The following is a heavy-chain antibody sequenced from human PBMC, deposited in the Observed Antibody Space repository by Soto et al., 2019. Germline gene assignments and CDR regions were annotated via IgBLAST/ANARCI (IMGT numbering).Heavy chain of an antibody. J-gene: IGHJ6*03. CDR2: ISYDGSNK. D-gene: IGHD6-25*01. CDR1: GFTFSSYG. Sequence: GGSLRLSCVASGFTFSSYGMHWVRQAPGKGLEWVAVISYDGSNKYYADSVKGRFTISRDNSKNTLYLQMNSLRAEDTAVYYCAKDIAAATVGHYYYYYMDVWGKGTTVTVSS. CDR3: AKDIAAATVGHYYYYYMDV. V-gene: IGHV3-30*18.